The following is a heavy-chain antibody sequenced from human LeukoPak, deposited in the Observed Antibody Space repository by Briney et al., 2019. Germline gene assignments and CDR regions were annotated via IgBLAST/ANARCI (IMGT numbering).Heavy chain of an antibody. V-gene: IGHV3-23*01. CDR1: GFTFSSYA. Sequence: GGSLRLSCAASGFTFSSYAMSWVRQAPGKGLEWVSAISGSGGSTYYADSVKGRFTISRDNSKNTPYLQMNSLRAEDTAVYYCAKTTDFSSTRPNVWGQGTTVTVSS. CDR2: ISGSGGST. D-gene: IGHD2-2*01. J-gene: IGHJ6*02. CDR3: AKTTDFSSTRPNV.